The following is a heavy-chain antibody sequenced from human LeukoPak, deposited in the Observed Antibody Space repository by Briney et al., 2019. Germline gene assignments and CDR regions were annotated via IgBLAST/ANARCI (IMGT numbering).Heavy chain of an antibody. D-gene: IGHD3-16*02. CDR2: IWYDGSNK. V-gene: IGHV3-33*08. CDR1: GFTFSSYG. J-gene: IGHJ4*02. CDR3: ARDQGDYVWGSYRSLDY. Sequence: GGSLRLSCAASGFTFSSYGMHWVRQAPGKGLEWVAVIWYDGSNKYYADSVKGRFTISRDNSKNTLYLQMNSLRAEDTAVYYCARDQGDYVWGSYRSLDYWGQGTLVTVSS.